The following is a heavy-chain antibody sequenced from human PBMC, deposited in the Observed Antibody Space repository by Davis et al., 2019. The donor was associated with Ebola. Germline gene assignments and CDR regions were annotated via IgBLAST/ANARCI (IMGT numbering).Heavy chain of an antibody. J-gene: IGHJ4*02. CDR1: GYTFTTYW. D-gene: IGHD2-15*01. CDR3: AILLYCSGGSCYYFDY. V-gene: IGHV5-51*01. CDR2: IFPGDSDT. Sequence: KVSCKGSGYTFTTYWIVWVRQMPGKGLECMGIIFPGDSDTRYSPSFQGQVTISADKSISTAYLQWSSLKASDTAMYYCAILLYCSGGSCYYFDYWGQGTLVSVSS.